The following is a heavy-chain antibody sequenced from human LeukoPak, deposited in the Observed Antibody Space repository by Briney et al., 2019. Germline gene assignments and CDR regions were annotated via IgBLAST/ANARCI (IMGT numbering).Heavy chain of an antibody. V-gene: IGHV4-38-2*02. CDR1: DYSISSGYY. CDR2: IYHSGNT. CDR3: ARTNVDTAMVTYFDY. J-gene: IGHJ4*02. D-gene: IGHD5-18*01. Sequence: SETLSLTCTVSDYSISSGYYWGWIRQPPGKGLEWIGNIYHSGNTYYKPSLKSRVTISVDTSKNQFSLKVSSVTAADAAVYYCARTNVDTAMVTYFDYWGQGTLVTVSS.